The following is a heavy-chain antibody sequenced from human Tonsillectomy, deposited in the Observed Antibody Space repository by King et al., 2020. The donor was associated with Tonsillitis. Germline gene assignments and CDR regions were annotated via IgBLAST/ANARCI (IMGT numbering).Heavy chain of an antibody. V-gene: IGHV4-34*01. CDR1: GGSFSGYY. D-gene: IGHD3-10*01. CDR3: TRGGRFGYFDI. J-gene: IGHJ3*02. CDR2: INHSGST. Sequence: VQLQQWGAGLLKSSETLSLTCAVYGGSFSGYYWSWIRQPPGKGLEWIGEINHSGSTNYNPSLKSRVTISVDTSKNQFSLKLSSATAADTAVYYCTRGGRFGYFDIWGQGTMVTVSS.